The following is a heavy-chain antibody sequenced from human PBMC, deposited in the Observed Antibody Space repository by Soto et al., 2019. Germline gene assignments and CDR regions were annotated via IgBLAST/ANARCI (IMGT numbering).Heavy chain of an antibody. D-gene: IGHD3-10*01. V-gene: IGHV1-18*01. CDR2: IIAYNGST. CDR1: RCTFTSYG. Sequence: ASVKVSCKAXRCTFTSYGISLLRQSPGRGRECMGLIIAYNGSTNYAQKLQGRVTMTTDTSTSTAYMELRSLRSDDTAVYYCARDHFDGSSNCSEPWGQGTLVTVSS. J-gene: IGHJ5*02. CDR3: ARDHFDGSSNCSEP.